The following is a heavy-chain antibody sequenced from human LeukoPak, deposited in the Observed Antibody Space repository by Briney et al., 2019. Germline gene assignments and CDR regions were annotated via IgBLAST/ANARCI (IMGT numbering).Heavy chain of an antibody. D-gene: IGHD3-22*01. CDR3: ARESTFPFYDSSAYLGY. CDR1: GYTFTHYA. Sequence: GASVKVPCKASGYTFTHYAMHWVRQAPGQRLEWMGWINAGNGNTKYSQKFQDRVTITRDTSASTVYMELSSLRYEDTAVYFCARESTFPFYDSSAYLGYWGQGTLVTVSS. CDR2: INAGNGNT. J-gene: IGHJ4*02. V-gene: IGHV1-3*01.